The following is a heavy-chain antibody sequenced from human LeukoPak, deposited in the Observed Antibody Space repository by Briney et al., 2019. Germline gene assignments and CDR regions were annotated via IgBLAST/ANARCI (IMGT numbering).Heavy chain of an antibody. D-gene: IGHD2-15*01. V-gene: IGHV3-64D*06. CDR3: VKSLTPATADTYYYYAMDV. Sequence: GGSLRLSCSASGFTFNNFVMHWVRQAPGKGLEYVSVISSNGGSTYSADSVKGRFTISRDNSKNTLCLQMSSLRAEDTAVYYCVKSLTPATADTYYYYAMDVWGKGTTVTVSS. CDR1: GFTFNNFV. J-gene: IGHJ6*04. CDR2: ISSNGGST.